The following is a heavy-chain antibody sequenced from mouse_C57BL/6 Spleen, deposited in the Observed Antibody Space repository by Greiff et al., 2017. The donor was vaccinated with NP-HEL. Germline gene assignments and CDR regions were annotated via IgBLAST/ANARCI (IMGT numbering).Heavy chain of an antibody. CDR1: GFTFSSYG. Sequence: EVHLVESGGDLVKPGGSLKLSCAASGFTFSSYGMSWVRQTPDKRLEWVATISSGGSYTYYPDSVKGRFTISRDNAKNTLYLQMSSLKSEDTAMYYCARDYGSSHENFDVWGTGTTVTVSS. D-gene: IGHD1-1*01. CDR2: ISSGGSYT. J-gene: IGHJ1*03. V-gene: IGHV5-6*01. CDR3: ARDYGSSHENFDV.